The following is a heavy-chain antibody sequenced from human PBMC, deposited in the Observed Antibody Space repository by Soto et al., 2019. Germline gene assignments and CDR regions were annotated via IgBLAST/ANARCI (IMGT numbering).Heavy chain of an antibody. CDR3: AARLWIGQSLSACDH. Sequence: QVQLLQSATEVKRSGSSVRVSCTASGLSFRTHVFNWVRQAPGQGLEWLGGIIPLSDTTNYAPRFQGRVTITADESSDTASLELDSLRSDDTAVYYCAARLWIGQSLSACDHWGQGTLVAVSA. CDR2: IIPLSDTT. J-gene: IGHJ4*02. CDR1: GLSFRTHV. D-gene: IGHD3-16*02. V-gene: IGHV1-69*01.